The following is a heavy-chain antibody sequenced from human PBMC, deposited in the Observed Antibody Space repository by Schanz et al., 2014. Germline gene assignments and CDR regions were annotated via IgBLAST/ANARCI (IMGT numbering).Heavy chain of an antibody. CDR1: GGTFSTYT. CDR2: INPIGGST. CDR3: ARGSPENMIRGELDY. V-gene: IGHV1-69*08. J-gene: IGHJ4*02. Sequence: QVQLVQSGAEVKKPGSSVKVSCKASGGTFSTYTISWVRQAPGQGLEWMGIINPIGGSTTYAQKFRGAVTLTTDTSTDTAYLELTSLRSEDTAVYYCARGSPENMIRGELDYWGQGTLVTGSS. D-gene: IGHD3-10*01.